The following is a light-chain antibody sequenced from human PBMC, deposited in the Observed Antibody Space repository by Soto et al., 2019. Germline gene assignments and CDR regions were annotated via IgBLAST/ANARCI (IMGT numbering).Light chain of an antibody. CDR1: QSVISNY. CDR2: AAS. CDR3: QQYGSSLTWT. Sequence: EVVLTQSPGTVSLSPGERVTLSCRASQSVISNYLAWYQQRPGQAPRLLISAASSRATGIPDRFSGSGSGTDFTLSISSLEPEDFAVYYCQQYGSSLTWTFGQGTKVEMK. V-gene: IGKV3-20*01. J-gene: IGKJ1*01.